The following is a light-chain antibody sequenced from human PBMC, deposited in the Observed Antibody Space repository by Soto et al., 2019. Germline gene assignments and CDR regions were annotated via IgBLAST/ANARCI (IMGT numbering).Light chain of an antibody. CDR1: QSVSSW. CDR2: KAS. CDR3: QQLFDSPIT. V-gene: IGKV1-5*03. J-gene: IGKJ5*01. Sequence: DIQMTQSLSTLSASVGDRVRITCRASQSVSSWLAWFQQKPGKAPKLLIYKASSLQSGVSSRFSGGGSGTEFTLTISSLQPDDFATYYCQQLFDSPITFGQGTQLEIK.